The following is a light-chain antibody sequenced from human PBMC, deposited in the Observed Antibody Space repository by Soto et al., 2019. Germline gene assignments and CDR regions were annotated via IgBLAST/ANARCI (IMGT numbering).Light chain of an antibody. J-gene: IGKJ2*01. CDR2: AAS. V-gene: IGKV1-39*01. Sequence: DIQMTQSPSSLSASVGDRVTITCRASQSIGRYLNWYQQKPGKPPKLLIYAASILQSGVPSRFSGSGSGTEFTLTISSLQPEDFVIYYCQQSYSTLPYTFGQGTKLEI. CDR1: QSIGRY. CDR3: QQSYSTLPYT.